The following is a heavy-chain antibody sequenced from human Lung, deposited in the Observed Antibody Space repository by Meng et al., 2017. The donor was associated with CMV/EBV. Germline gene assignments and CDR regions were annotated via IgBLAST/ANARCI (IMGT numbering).Heavy chain of an antibody. CDR1: GGSISSSSYY. CDR3: ARAVWTEDYSFDY. D-gene: IGHD3/OR15-3a*01. Sequence: AXTLSLXCTVSGGSISSSSYYWAWIRQSPGKGLEWVGSVYYSGINYYSPSLQSRLTISVDTSQNHFSLRLNSVTAADTAVYYCARAVWTEDYSFDYLGQGXLVTVSS. CDR2: VYYSGIN. V-gene: IGHV4-39*07. J-gene: IGHJ4*02.